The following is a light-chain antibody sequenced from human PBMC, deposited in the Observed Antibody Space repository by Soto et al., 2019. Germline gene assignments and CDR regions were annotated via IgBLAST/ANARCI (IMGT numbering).Light chain of an antibody. CDR3: QDYGTSAPWT. CDR1: QNIRGNE. J-gene: IGKJ1*01. Sequence: VLTQSPGTLSLSPGERTTLSCRASQNIRGNELAWYQQKPGQPPRLLIYRGSSRAPGIPDRFSGRGSGTEFTLAIPRLEPEDFAVYYCQDYGTSAPWTFGQGTRVEIK. CDR2: RGS. V-gene: IGKV3-20*01.